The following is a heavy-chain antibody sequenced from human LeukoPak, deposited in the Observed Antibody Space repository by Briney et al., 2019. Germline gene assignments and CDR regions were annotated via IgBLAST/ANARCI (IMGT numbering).Heavy chain of an antibody. D-gene: IGHD3-9*01. J-gene: IGHJ3*02. CDR3: ARGIYDILTGYSRSNAFDI. V-gene: IGHV1-8*01. CDR1: GYTFTSYD. Sequence: GASVEASCKASGYTFTSYDINWARQATGQGLEWMGWMNPNSGNTGYAQKFQGRVTMTRNTSISTAYMELSSLRSEDTAVYYCARGIYDILTGYSRSNAFDIWGQGTMVTVSS. CDR2: MNPNSGNT.